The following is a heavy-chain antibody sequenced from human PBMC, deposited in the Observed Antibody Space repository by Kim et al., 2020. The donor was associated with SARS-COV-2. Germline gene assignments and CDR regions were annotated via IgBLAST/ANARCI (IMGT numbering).Heavy chain of an antibody. J-gene: IGHJ3*02. CDR2: INQDASVI. V-gene: IGHV3-7*01. CDR3: ARPYRGGSFDI. CDR1: GFTFSSYW. Sequence: GGSLRLSCAASGFTFSSYWMSWVRQAPGKGLEWVASINQDASVISYVDSVRGRFTISRDNAKNSLSLQMDSLRGEDTALYFCARPYRGGSFDIWGQVTM. D-gene: IGHD3-16*01.